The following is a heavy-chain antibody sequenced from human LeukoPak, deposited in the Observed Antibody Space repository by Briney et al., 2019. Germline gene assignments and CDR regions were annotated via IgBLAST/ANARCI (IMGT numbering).Heavy chain of an antibody. CDR3: ARGRSYYDFWSGYYRPYYYYYMDV. CDR2: MYTSGTT. V-gene: IGHV4-4*07. CDR1: GGSISSYY. D-gene: IGHD3-3*01. Sequence: SETLSLTCTVSGGSISSYYWSWIRQPAGKGLEWIGHMYTSGTTNYNPSLKSRVTMSVDTSKNQFSLKLSSVTAADTAVYYCARGRSYYDFWSGYYRPYYYYYMDVWGKGTTVTVSS. J-gene: IGHJ6*03.